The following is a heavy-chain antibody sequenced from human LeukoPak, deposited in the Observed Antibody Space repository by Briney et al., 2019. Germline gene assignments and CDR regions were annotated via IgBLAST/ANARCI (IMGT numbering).Heavy chain of an antibody. J-gene: IGHJ6*02. CDR2: IKDDGSEK. D-gene: IGHD3-3*01. CDR3: ARRGITISGVLVYHYSGLDV. V-gene: IGHV3-7*02. CDR1: GFTVSSYA. Sequence: PGGSLRLSCAASGFTVSSYAMSWVRQAPGKGLEWVASIKDDGSEKHFLDSVNGRFAISRDNAKNSLYLQMSSLRAEDTAVYYCARRGITISGVLVYHYSGLDVWGQGTTVTVSS.